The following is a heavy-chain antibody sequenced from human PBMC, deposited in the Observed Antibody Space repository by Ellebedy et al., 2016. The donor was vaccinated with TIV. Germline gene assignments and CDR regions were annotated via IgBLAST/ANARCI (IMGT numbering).Heavy chain of an antibody. Sequence: GESLKISCAASGFSLNVNYMSWVRQAPGKGLEWVSTIRGAGGSTSYAESVKGRFTISTDTSKKVLYLQMNSLKTEDTAVYYCSTTMYYYDSAGYPTGAVLDIWGQGTMVTVSS. J-gene: IGHJ3*02. CDR1: GFSLNVNY. CDR3: STTMYYYDSAGYPTGAVLDI. CDR2: IRGAGGST. V-gene: IGHV3-23*01. D-gene: IGHD3-22*01.